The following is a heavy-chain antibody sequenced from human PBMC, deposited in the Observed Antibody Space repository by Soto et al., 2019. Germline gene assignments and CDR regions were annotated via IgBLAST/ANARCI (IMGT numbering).Heavy chain of an antibody. Sequence: PSETLSLTCTVSGCSISSYYWSWIRQPPGKGLEWIGYIYYSGSTNYNPSLKSRVTISVDTSKNQFSLKLSSVTAADTAVYYCARLNMVRGVIIFDYWGQGTLVTVSS. CDR3: ARLNMVRGVIIFDY. CDR2: IYYSGST. J-gene: IGHJ4*02. D-gene: IGHD3-10*01. V-gene: IGHV4-59*08. CDR1: GCSISSYY.